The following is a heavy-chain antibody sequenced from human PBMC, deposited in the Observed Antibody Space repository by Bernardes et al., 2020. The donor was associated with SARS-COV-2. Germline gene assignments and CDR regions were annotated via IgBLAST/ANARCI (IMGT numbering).Heavy chain of an antibody. D-gene: IGHD3-9*01. CDR1: GFNFRTYS. Sequence: GGSLRLSCVASGFNFRTYSMNWVRQAPGKGLEWVSSISSSSEGYIYYADSVKGRFTISRDNAKNSLYLQMNSLRGEDTAVYYCARDLGGYFDWVGEAFDICGREPMVAFSS. CDR3: ARDLGGYFDWVGEAFDI. V-gene: IGHV3-21*01. J-gene: IGHJ3*02. CDR2: ISSSSEGYI.